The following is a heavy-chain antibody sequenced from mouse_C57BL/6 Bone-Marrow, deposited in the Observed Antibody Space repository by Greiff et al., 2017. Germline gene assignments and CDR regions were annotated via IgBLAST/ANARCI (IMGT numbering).Heavy chain of an antibody. J-gene: IGHJ1*03. CDR3: VRDGYYRYFDV. V-gene: IGHV10-3*01. Sequence: DVQLVESGGGLVQPKGSLKLSCAASGFTFNTYAMHWVRQAPGKGLEWVARIRRKSSNYATYYADSVKDRFTISRDDSQSMLYLQMNNLKTEDTAMYYYVRDGYYRYFDVWGTGTTVTVSS. D-gene: IGHD2-2*01. CDR2: IRRKSSNYAT. CDR1: GFTFNTYA.